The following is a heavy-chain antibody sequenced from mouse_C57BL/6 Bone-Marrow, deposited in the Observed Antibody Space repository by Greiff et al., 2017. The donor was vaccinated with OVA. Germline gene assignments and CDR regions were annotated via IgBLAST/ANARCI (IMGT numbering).Heavy chain of an antibody. CDR1: GFPFSSYA. CDR2: ISSGGDYI. D-gene: IGHD2-3*01. J-gene: IGHJ4*01. V-gene: IGHV5-9-1*02. Sequence: EVHLVESGEGLVKPGGSPKLSCAASGFPFSSYAISWVRQTPEKRLEWVAYISSGGDYIYYADTVKGRFTISRDNARNTLYLQMSSLKSEDTAMYYCTRDGYYAMDYWGQGTSVTVSS. CDR3: TRDGYYAMDY.